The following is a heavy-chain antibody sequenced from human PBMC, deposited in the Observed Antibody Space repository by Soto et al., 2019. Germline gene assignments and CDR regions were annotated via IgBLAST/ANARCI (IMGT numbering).Heavy chain of an antibody. V-gene: IGHV4-4*07. CDR3: GKMYYSCFYPTEGDYCFYGMDV. D-gene: IGHD3-10*01. CDR1: GDSISDYY. J-gene: IGHJ6*02. CDR2: FYYSGNT. Sequence: SETLSLTCTVSGDSISDYYWSWIWQPAGKGLEWIGRFYYSGNTKSNPSLMSRVTMSAETSTNQFSLSLRSVTAADSAIDYYGKMYYSCFYPTEGDYCFYGMDVWGQGTTVTVSS.